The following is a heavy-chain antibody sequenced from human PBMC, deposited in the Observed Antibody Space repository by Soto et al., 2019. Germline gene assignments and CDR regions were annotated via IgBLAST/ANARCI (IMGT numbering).Heavy chain of an antibody. J-gene: IGHJ4*02. CDR3: ATGVSGEGQPDY. D-gene: IGHD5-18*01. Sequence: QVQLVQYGAEVKKPGASEKVSCKVSENTLTKFSMHWERHAPGKGREWMGGFDAEDGETIYAQKFQGRVTMTEDTSTDTAYMELSSLTSEDTAAYDCATGVSGEGQPDYRGQGTLVTVSS. CDR1: ENTLTKFS. V-gene: IGHV1-24*01. CDR2: FDAEDGET.